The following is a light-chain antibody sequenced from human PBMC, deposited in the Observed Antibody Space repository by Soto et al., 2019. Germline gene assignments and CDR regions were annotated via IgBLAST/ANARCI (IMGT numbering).Light chain of an antibody. CDR1: QSVSSSY. CDR3: QQYGSSPPWT. V-gene: IGKV3-20*01. J-gene: IGKJ1*01. CDR2: GAS. Sequence: EIVLTQSPGTLSLSPGERATLSCRASQSVSSSYLAWYQQKPGQAPRLLIYGASSRATGIPDRFSGSGSGTEFTHTSSRLEPEDFAVYYCQQYGSSPPWTFGQGTKVDIK.